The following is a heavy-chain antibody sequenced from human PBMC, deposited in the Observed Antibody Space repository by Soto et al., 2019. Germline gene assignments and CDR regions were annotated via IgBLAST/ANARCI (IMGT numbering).Heavy chain of an antibody. Sequence: ASVKVSCKASGYSAANYFMHWVRQAPGQGLEWLGVINPSAGSTTYAQKFQGRVTMTWDTSTNTVYMDLRSLRSEDTAIFYCARGGSSPAFCYYCGMDVWGQGTTVTVSS. CDR1: GYSAANYF. V-gene: IGHV1-46*01. CDR2: INPSAGST. J-gene: IGHJ6*02. D-gene: IGHD6-13*01. CDR3: ARGGSSPAFCYYCGMDV.